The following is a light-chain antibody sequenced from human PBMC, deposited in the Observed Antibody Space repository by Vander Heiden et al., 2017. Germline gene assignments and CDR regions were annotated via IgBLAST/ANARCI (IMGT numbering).Light chain of an antibody. CDR1: QSVNNNY. V-gene: IGKV3-20*01. J-gene: IGKJ2*01. CDR2: GAS. CDR3: QQYGSSPFT. Sequence: EILLTQSPATLSLSPGESATLSCRASQSVNNNYLAWYQQKPGQAPRVLIYGASSRATGIPVRFSGSGSGTDFTLTISRLEPEDFAVYSCQQYGSSPFTFGQGTKLEIK.